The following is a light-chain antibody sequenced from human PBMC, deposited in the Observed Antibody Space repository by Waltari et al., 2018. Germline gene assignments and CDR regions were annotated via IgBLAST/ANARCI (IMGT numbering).Light chain of an antibody. J-gene: IGKJ2*01. CDR3: QQSYSTPRT. CDR1: QSISNY. V-gene: IGKV1-39*01. CDR2: AAS. Sequence: DIQMTQSPSSLAPSVGAGATITCLASQSISNYLNWYQQKPGKAPKLLIYAASTLQSGVPSRFSGSGSGTDFTLTISSLQPEDFVTYYCQQSYSTPRTFGQGTRLEIK.